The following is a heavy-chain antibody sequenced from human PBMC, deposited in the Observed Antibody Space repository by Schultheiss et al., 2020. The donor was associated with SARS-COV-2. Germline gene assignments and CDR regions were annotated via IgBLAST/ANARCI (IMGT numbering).Heavy chain of an antibody. D-gene: IGHD2-15*01. CDR1: GFTFSSYS. V-gene: IGHV3-21*01. J-gene: IGHJ4*02. CDR2: ISSSSSYI. Sequence: GGSLRLSCAASGFTFSSYSMNWVRQAPGKGLEWVSSISSSSSYIYYADSVKGRFTISRDNAKNSLYLQMNSLRAEDTAVYYCARGPVVVAATPDYYFDYWGQGTLVTVSS. CDR3: ARGPVVVAATPDYYFDY.